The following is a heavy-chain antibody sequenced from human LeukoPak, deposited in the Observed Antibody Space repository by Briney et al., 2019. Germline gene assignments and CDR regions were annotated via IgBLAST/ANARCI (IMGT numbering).Heavy chain of an antibody. J-gene: IGHJ4*02. CDR3: ASSASYYYDSSGYLQYYFDY. D-gene: IGHD3-22*01. CDR2: IYYSGST. Sequence: TLSLTCTDSGGSISSGGYYWSWIRQHPGKGLEWIGYIYYSGSTYYNPSLKSRVTISVDTSKNQFSLKLSSVTTADTAVYYCASSASYYYDSSGYLQYYFDYWGQGTLVTVSS. CDR1: GGSISSGGYY. V-gene: IGHV4-31*03.